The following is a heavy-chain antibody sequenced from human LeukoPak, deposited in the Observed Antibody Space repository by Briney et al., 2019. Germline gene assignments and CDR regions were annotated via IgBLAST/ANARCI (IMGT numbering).Heavy chain of an antibody. Sequence: SETLSLTCAVSGGSMSSSNWWSWVRQPPGKGLEWIGEIYHSGSTNYNPSLKSRVIISVDKSKNQFSLKLSSVTAADTAVYYCARSLSSSRHYYFDYWGQGPLVTVSS. CDR3: ARSLSSSRHYYFDY. J-gene: IGHJ4*02. CDR1: GGSMSSSNW. V-gene: IGHV4-4*02. D-gene: IGHD2-2*01. CDR2: IYHSGST.